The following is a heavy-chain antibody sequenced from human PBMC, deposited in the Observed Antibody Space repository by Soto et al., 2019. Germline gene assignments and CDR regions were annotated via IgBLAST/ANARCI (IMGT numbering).Heavy chain of an antibody. V-gene: IGHV3-11*06. CDR2: ISSSSSYT. Sequence: QVQLVESGGGLVKPGGSLRLSCAASGFTFSDYYMSWIRQAPGKGLEWVSYISSSSSYTNYADSVKGRFTISRDNAKNSLYLQMNSLRAEDTAVYYCARGGLAPGVSGYDYPNYYYYYGMDVWGQGTTVTVSS. J-gene: IGHJ6*02. CDR1: GFTFSDYY. D-gene: IGHD5-12*01. CDR3: ARGGLAPGVSGYDYPNYYYYYGMDV.